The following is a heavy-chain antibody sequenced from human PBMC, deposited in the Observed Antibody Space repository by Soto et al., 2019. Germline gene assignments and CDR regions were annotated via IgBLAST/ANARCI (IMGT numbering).Heavy chain of an antibody. CDR2: IVFGSGNT. J-gene: IGHJ4*02. Sequence: SVKVSCKAPGFSFTNSSVQWVRQARGQRLECMGWIVFGSGNTNYAQKFQGRAAFTRDLSTSTVYMEMSGLRFGDTAVYYCASLHHGHIGGYYYAYWGQGTQVTVSS. V-gene: IGHV1-58*01. D-gene: IGHD3-10*01. CDR1: GFSFTNSS. CDR3: ASLHHGHIGGYYYAY.